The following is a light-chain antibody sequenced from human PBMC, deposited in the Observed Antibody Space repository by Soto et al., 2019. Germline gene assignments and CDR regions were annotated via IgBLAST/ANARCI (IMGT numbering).Light chain of an antibody. CDR2: DVS. CDR1: SSDIGGYNF. CDR3: SSYTSGTTLVV. V-gene: IGLV2-14*03. J-gene: IGLJ2*01. Sequence: QCALTQPASVSGSPGQSISISCSGSSSDIGGYNFVSWYQQHPGKAPKLIIYDVSKRPSGVSDRFSGSKSGNTASLTISGLQAEDESNYYCSSYTSGTTLVVFGGGTKLTVL.